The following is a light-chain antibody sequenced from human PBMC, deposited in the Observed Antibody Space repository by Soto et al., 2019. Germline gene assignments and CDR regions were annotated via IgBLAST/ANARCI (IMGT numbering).Light chain of an antibody. V-gene: IGKV3-20*01. CDR1: QTVRTY. Sequence: EIVLTQSPGTLSLSAGERTTLSCRASQTVRTYLGWYQQKPGQTPRLLVYGASNRAAGVPDRFSGSGSGTDFTLTISRLEIEDFAVYFCQQYGIAPCTFGQGTKLE. CDR2: GAS. CDR3: QQYGIAPCT. J-gene: IGKJ2*02.